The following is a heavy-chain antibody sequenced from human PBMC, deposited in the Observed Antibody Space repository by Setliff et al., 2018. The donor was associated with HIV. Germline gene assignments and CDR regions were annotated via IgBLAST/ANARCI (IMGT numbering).Heavy chain of an antibody. CDR1: GFTFSSNG. CDR3: ARVYCSGGSCYSYYYYYYMDV. D-gene: IGHD2-15*01. V-gene: IGHV3-33*01. CDR2: IWYDGSNK. J-gene: IGHJ6*03. Sequence: GGSLRLSCAASGFTFSSNGMHWVRQAPGKGLERVAVIWYDGSNKYYADSVKGRFTISRDNSKNTLFLQMNSLRAEDTAVYYCARVYCSGGSCYSYYYYYYMDVWGKGTTVTVSS.